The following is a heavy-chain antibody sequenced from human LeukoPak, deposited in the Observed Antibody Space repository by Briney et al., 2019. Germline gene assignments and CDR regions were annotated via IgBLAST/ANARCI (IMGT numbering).Heavy chain of an antibody. Sequence: PGGSLRLSCAASGFTFSSYAMSWVRQAPGKGLEWVSAISGSGGSTYYADSVKGRFTISRDNSKNTLYLQMNSLRAEDTAVYYCANDFDWLLIPPPFDYWGQGTLVTVSS. D-gene: IGHD3-9*01. J-gene: IGHJ4*02. V-gene: IGHV3-23*01. CDR3: ANDFDWLLIPPPFDY. CDR2: ISGSGGST. CDR1: GFTFSSYA.